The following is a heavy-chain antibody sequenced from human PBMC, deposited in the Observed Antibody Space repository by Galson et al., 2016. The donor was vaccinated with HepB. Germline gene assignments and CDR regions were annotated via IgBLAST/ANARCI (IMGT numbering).Heavy chain of an antibody. J-gene: IGHJ6*02. CDR1: GGSLSSGTYW. D-gene: IGHD4-23*01. CDR3: VTTVTPRHYSGMDV. Sequence: TLSLTCSVSGGSLSSGTYWWSWIRQPAGKGLEWIGYIYYSGSTNYNPSLNSRVTISMDKSKNQFSLKMRSVTAADTAMYYCVTTVTPRHYSGMDVWGQGTTVTVSS. CDR2: IYYSGST. V-gene: IGHV4-61*10.